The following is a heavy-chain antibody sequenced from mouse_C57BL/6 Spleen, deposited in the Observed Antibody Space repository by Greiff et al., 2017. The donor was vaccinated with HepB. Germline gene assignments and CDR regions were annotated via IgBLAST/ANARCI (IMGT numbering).Heavy chain of an antibody. CDR3: ARHYYGSLYWYFDV. CDR2: IYPRDGST. CDR1: GYTFTSYD. Sequence: VKLMESGPELVKPGASVKLSCKASGYTFTSYDINWVKQRPGQGLEWIGWIYPRDGSTKYNEKFKGKATLTVDTSSSTAYMELHSLTSEDSAVYFCARHYYGSLYWYFDVWGTGTTVTVSS. J-gene: IGHJ1*03. D-gene: IGHD1-1*01. V-gene: IGHV1-85*01.